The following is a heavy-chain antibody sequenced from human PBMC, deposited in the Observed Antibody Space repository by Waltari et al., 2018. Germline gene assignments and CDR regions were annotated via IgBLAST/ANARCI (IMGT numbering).Heavy chain of an antibody. CDR1: GFTFSSYW. CDR3: ARDPLIYTYSSSPFGGFDY. D-gene: IGHD6-13*01. V-gene: IGHV3-7*01. CDR2: IKQDGSEK. J-gene: IGHJ4*02. Sequence: VQLVESGGGVVQPGRSLRLSCAASGFTFSSYWMSWVRQAPGKGLEWVANIKQDGSEKYYVDSVKGRFTISRDNAKNSLYLQMNSLRAEDTAVYYCARDPLIYTYSSSPFGGFDYWGQGTLVTVSS.